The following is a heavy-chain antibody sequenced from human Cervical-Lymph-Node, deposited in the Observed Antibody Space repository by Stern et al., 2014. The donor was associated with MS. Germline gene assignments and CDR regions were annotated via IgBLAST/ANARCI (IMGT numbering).Heavy chain of an antibody. V-gene: IGHV1-69*06. J-gene: IGHJ4*02. Sequence: VQLVESGAEVKKPGSSVKVSCKASGGTFSTNAFSWVRQAPGQGLEWMGGIIPLFRTATNAPNSQGRDTITADKSTTTAYMELSSLTSEDTAVYYCARDPPEMEVIGAPNPLDYWGQGTLVTVSS. D-gene: IGHD2-21*01. CDR2: IIPLFRTA. CDR1: GGTFSTNA. CDR3: ARDPPEMEVIGAPNPLDY.